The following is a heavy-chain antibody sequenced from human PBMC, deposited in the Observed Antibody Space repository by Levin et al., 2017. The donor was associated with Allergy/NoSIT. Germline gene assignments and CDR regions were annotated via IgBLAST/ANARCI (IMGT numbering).Heavy chain of an antibody. J-gene: IGHJ4*02. CDR1: GFTFSNYW. CDR2: ISNIGTRI. D-gene: IGHD6-13*01. V-gene: IGHV3-74*01. CDR3: ARDPASSRGMARNFDS. Sequence: QAGESLKISCAASGFTFSNYWMHWVRQEPGKGLIWVSQISNIGTRITYADSVEGRFTISRDNAKNTLYLQMNSLTTEDTAIYYCARDPASSRGMARNFDSWGQGTLVTVSA.